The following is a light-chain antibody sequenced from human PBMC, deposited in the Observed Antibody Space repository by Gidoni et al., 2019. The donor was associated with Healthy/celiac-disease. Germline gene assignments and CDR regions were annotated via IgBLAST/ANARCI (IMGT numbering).Light chain of an antibody. CDR1: SSNIGAGYD. Sequence: QSVLTQPPSVSGAPGQRVTISCTGSSSNIGAGYDVHWYQQLPGTAPKLLIFGNRNRPPGVPDRFSGSKSGPSASLAITGLQAEDEADYYCQSYDSSLSGSVFGGGTKLTVL. V-gene: IGLV1-40*01. CDR3: QSYDSSLSGSV. J-gene: IGLJ2*01. CDR2: GNR.